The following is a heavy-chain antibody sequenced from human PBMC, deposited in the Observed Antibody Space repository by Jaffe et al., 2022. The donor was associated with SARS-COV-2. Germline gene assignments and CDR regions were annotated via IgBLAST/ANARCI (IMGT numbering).Heavy chain of an antibody. V-gene: IGHV3-23*04. D-gene: IGHD6-19*01. Sequence: EVQLVESGGGLVQPGGSLRLSCAASGFTFSSYAMSWVRQAPGKGLEWVSAISGSGGSTYYADSVKGRFTISRDNSKNTLYLQMNSLRAEDTAVYYCARGALEWLVRDYYYYMDVWGKGTTVTVSS. J-gene: IGHJ6*03. CDR2: ISGSGGST. CDR3: ARGALEWLVRDYYYYMDV. CDR1: GFTFSSYA.